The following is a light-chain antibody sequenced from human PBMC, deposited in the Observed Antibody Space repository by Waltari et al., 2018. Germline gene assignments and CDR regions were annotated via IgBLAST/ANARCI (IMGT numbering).Light chain of an antibody. CDR3: YAAADNNRV. J-gene: IGLJ3*02. CDR2: KDT. V-gene: IGLV3-27*01. Sequence: SYDLTQPSSVSVSPGQTARITCPGDVRTEKYARQFQQKPGQAPVLVIVKDTERPSGSSERFSGSSSSTTVTLTIRGAQVEDEGDYYYYAAADNNRVFGGGTKLTVL. CDR1: VRTEKY.